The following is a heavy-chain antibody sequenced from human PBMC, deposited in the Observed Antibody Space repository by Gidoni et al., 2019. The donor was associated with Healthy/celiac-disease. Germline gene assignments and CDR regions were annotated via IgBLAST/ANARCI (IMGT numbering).Heavy chain of an antibody. CDR3: AREDTAMVTLDY. D-gene: IGHD5-18*01. CDR1: GGSISSGSYY. V-gene: IGHV4-61*02. CDR2: IYTSGST. J-gene: IGHJ4*02. Sequence: QVQLQESGPGLVKPSQTLSLTCTVSGGSISSGSYYWSWIRQPAGKGLEWIGRIYTSGSTNYNPSLKSRVTMSVDTSKNQFSLKLSSVTAAYTAVYYCAREDTAMVTLDYWGQGTLVTVSS.